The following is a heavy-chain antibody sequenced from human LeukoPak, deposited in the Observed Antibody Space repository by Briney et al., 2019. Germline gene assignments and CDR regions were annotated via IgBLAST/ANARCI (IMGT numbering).Heavy chain of an antibody. V-gene: IGHV3-73*01. CDR3: ARRAGAYSHPYDY. J-gene: IGHJ4*02. CDR1: GFTFSGSA. D-gene: IGHD4/OR15-4a*01. Sequence: GGSLRLSCAASGFTFSGSAMHWVRQASGKGLEWVGRIRSKSNSYATAYAASVKGRFTISRDDSKNTLYLHMNSLRAEDTAVYYCARRAGAYSHPYDYWGQGTLVTVSS. CDR2: IRSKSNSYAT.